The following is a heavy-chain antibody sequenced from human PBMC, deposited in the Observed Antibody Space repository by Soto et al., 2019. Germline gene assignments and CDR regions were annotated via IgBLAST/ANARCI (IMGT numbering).Heavy chain of an antibody. CDR1: GFTFSSYS. Sequence: EVQLVESGGDLVKPGGSLRLSCAASGFTFSSYSMNWVRQAPGKGLEWVSSISSSSSYIYYADSVKGRFTISRDNAKNSLYLQMNSLRAEDTAVYYCARALNWAAAGLDWGQGTLVTVSS. CDR3: ARALNWAAAGLD. CDR2: ISSSSSYI. V-gene: IGHV3-21*01. J-gene: IGHJ4*02. D-gene: IGHD6-13*01.